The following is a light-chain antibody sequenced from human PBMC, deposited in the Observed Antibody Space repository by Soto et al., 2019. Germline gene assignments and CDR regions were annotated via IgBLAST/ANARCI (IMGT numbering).Light chain of an antibody. CDR1: QSFRGL. CDR3: QQYNNWPAIT. V-gene: IGKV3D-15*01. J-gene: IGKJ5*01. Sequence: EIVLTQSPVTLSLSPGERATLSCRASQSFRGLLAWYQQKPGQAPRLLIYDAYNRATGIPPRFSGSGSGTEFTLTISSLQSEDFAVYYCQQYNNWPAITFGQGTRLEIK. CDR2: DAY.